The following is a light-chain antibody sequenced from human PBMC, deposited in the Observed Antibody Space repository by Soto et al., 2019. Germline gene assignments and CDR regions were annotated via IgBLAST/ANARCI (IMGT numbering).Light chain of an antibody. Sequence: DIHITQSPSSLSASVGDRVTITCQASQHINKDLNWYQQKPGKAPKLLIYDASKLETGVPSRFSGSGSGTDFTFTISSMQPEDIATYFCQQSDSLPWTFGQGTKAEIK. J-gene: IGKJ1*01. CDR3: QQSDSLPWT. CDR2: DAS. CDR1: QHINKD. V-gene: IGKV1-33*01.